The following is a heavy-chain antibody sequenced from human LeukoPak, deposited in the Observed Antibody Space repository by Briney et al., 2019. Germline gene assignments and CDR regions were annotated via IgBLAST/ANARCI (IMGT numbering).Heavy chain of an antibody. CDR3: ASLNDEGYYYYYMDV. CDR2: IYHSGST. CDR1: GGSISSSNW. D-gene: IGHD1-1*01. J-gene: IGHJ6*03. Sequence: SETLSLTCAVSGGSISSSNWWSWVRRPPGKGLEWIGEIYHSGSTNYSPSLKSRVTISVDTSKNQFSLKLSSVTAADTAVYYCASLNDEGYYYYYMDVWGKGTTVTVSS. V-gene: IGHV4-4*02.